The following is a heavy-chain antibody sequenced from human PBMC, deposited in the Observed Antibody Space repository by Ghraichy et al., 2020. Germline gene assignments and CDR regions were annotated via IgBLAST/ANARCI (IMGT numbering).Heavy chain of an antibody. J-gene: IGHJ4*02. D-gene: IGHD3-10*01. CDR2: IYYSGST. V-gene: IGHV4-59*08. CDR3: ARQDYNSGKSFDS. Sequence: SETLSLTCTVSGGSISNYYWSWIRQPPGKGLEWIGYIYYSGSTNYNPSLKSRVTISVDTSKSQFSLKLSSVTAADTAVYYCARQDYNSGKSFDSWGQGTPVTVSS. CDR1: GGSISNYY.